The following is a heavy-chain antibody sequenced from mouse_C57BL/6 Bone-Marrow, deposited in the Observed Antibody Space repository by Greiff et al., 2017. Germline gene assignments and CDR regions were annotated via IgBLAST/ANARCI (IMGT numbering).Heavy chain of an antibody. D-gene: IGHD2-4*01. CDR3: ARAPLYYDYEWFAY. V-gene: IGHV2-2*01. CDR1: GFSLTSYG. CDR2: IWSGGST. Sequence: QVQLQQSGPGLVQPSQSLSITCTVSGFSLTSYGVHWVRQSPGKGLEWLGVIWSGGSTDYNAAFISRLSISKDNSKSQVFFKMNSLQADDTAIYYCARAPLYYDYEWFAYWGQGTLVTVSA. J-gene: IGHJ3*01.